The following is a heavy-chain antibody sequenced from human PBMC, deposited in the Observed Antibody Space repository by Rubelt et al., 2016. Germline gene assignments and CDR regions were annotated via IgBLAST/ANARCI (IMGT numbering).Heavy chain of an antibody. J-gene: IGHJ5*01. CDR1: GESLSGYY. V-gene: IGHV4-34*01. CDR2: MNHRGTT. CDR3: ARGLIGGYESHYNWFDS. Sequence: QVQLQQWGAGLLKPSETLSLTCVVYGESLSGYYWTWIRQPPGRGLEWIGAMNHRGTTNYNPSLKNRVTILVDTSKNQFSLKLSSVTAAETAVYYCARGLIGGYESHYNWFDSWGLGTLVTVSS. D-gene: IGHD5-12*01.